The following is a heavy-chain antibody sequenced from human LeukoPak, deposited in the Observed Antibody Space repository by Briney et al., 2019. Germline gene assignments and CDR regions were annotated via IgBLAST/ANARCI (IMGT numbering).Heavy chain of an antibody. Sequence: GGSLRLSCAASGFTFSTYGMHWVRQAPGKGLEWVAFIRYDGSNKYYADSVKGRLTISRDNSKNTLYLQMNSLRAEDTAVYYCAKHPGSSSVYYYMDVWGKGTTVTVSS. J-gene: IGHJ6*03. D-gene: IGHD6-6*01. CDR1: GFTFSTYG. V-gene: IGHV3-30*02. CDR3: AKHPGSSSVYYYMDV. CDR2: IRYDGSNK.